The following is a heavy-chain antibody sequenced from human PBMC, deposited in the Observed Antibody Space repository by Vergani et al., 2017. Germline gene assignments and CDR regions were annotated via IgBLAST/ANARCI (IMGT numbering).Heavy chain of an antibody. J-gene: IGHJ4*02. CDR1: GGTFSSYA. Sequence: QVQLVQSGAEVKKPGSSVKVSCKASGGTFSSYAISWVRQAPGQGLEWMGGIIPIFGTANYAQKFQGRVTITADESTSTAYMELSSLRSEDTAVYYCASSRGGQMATTYGGFDYWGQGTLDTVSS. CDR3: ASSRGGQMATTYGGFDY. CDR2: IIPIFGTA. V-gene: IGHV1-69*12. D-gene: IGHD5-24*01.